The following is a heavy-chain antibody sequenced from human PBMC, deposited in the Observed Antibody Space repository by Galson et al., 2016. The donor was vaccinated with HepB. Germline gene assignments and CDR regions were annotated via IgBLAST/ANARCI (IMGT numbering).Heavy chain of an antibody. V-gene: IGHV3-23*01. CDR2: ISGSGGST. D-gene: IGHD3-10*01. Sequence: SLRLSCAASGFTFSSYAMSWVRQAPGKGLEWVSAISGSGGSTYYADSVKGRFTISRDNSKNTLYLQMNSLRAEDTAVYYCAGGYYGSGSYYAYWGQGTLVTVSS. J-gene: IGHJ4*02. CDR3: AGGYYGSGSYYAY. CDR1: GFTFSSYA.